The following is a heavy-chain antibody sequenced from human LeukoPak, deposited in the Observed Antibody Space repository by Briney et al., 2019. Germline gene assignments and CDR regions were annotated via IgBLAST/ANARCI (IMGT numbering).Heavy chain of an antibody. D-gene: IGHD1-1*01. J-gene: IGHJ4*02. Sequence: SETLSLTCTVSGGSISYSSYYWGWIRQPPGKGLEWIGSIYYSGSTYYNPSLKSRVTISVDTSKNQFSLKLSSVTAADTAVYYCAREGYNGGGFDYWGQGTLVTVSS. CDR2: IYYSGST. CDR3: AREGYNGGGFDY. CDR1: GGSISYSSYY. V-gene: IGHV4-39*07.